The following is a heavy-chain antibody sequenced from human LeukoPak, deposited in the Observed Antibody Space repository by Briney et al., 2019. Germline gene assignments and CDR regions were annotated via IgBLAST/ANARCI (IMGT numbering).Heavy chain of an antibody. CDR1: GYSFTSYW. Sequence: GESLKISCKGSGYSFTSYWIVWVRQMPGKGLEWMGIIYPGDSDTRYSPSFQGQVTISADKSISTAYLQWSSLKASDTAMYYCARHGGSPGSYGPSNDYYYYYMDVWGKGTTVTVSS. CDR3: ARHGGSPGSYGPSNDYYYYYMDV. J-gene: IGHJ6*03. V-gene: IGHV5-51*01. CDR2: IYPGDSDT. D-gene: IGHD2-15*01.